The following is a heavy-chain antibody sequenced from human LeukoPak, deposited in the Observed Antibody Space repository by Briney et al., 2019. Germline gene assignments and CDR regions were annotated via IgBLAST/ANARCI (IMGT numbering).Heavy chain of an antibody. CDR2: IYPGDSDT. J-gene: IGHJ4*02. D-gene: IGHD2-15*01. CDR3: ARPLYRQGGPGLFDY. CDR1: GYSFTSYW. Sequence: GESLKISCKGSGYSFTSYWIGWVRQMPGKGLEWMGIIYPGDSDTRYSPSFQGQVTISADKSISTAFLQWSSLKASDTATYYCARPLYRQGGPGLFDYWGQGTLVTVSS. V-gene: IGHV5-51*03.